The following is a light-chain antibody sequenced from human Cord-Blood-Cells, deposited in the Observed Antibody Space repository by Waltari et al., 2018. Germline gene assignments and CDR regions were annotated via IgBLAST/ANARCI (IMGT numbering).Light chain of an antibody. J-gene: IGKJ4*02. V-gene: IGKV1-33*01. CDR1: QAISNY. Sequence: DIQMTQSPSSLSAFVGDRVTITCRASQAISNYLKWYQQKPGKVPKLLIYDASNLEKGVPSRFSGSGSGTDFTFTISSLQPEDIATYYCQQYDNLPLTFGGGTKVEIK. CDR2: DAS. CDR3: QQYDNLPLT.